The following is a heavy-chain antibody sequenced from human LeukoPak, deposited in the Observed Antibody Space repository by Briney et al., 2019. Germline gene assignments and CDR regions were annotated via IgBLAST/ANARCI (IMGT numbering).Heavy chain of an antibody. D-gene: IGHD3-10*01. J-gene: IGHJ4*02. V-gene: IGHV3-30-3*02. CDR2: ISYDGTIK. CDR1: GFTFSSYA. Sequence: GGSLRLSCAASGFTFSSYAMQWVRQAPGKGLEWVAVISYDGTIKYYADSVKGRFILSRDNSKNTLYLQMNSLGAEDTAVYYCAKRTYYSGSGSYYNVASLEYWGQGTLVTVSS. CDR3: AKRTYYSGSGSYYNVASLEY.